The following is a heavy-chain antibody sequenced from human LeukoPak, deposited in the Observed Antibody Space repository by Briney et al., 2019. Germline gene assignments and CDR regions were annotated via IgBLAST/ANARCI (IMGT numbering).Heavy chain of an antibody. CDR3: GRFLGRAPPDY. Sequence: GASVKVSCKASGYTFTSYYIHWVRQAPGQGFEWMGWINANSGDTNYAQRFQGRVTLTRDTSNNTAYMELSRLRSDDTAIYFCGRFLGRAPPDYWGHGTLVTVSS. V-gene: IGHV1-2*02. CDR1: GYTFTSYY. CDR2: INANSGDT. J-gene: IGHJ4*01. D-gene: IGHD3-3*01.